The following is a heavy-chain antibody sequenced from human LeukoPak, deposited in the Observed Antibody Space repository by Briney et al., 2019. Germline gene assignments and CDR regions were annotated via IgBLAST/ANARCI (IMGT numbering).Heavy chain of an antibody. CDR1: GGTFSSYA. V-gene: IGHV1-69*04. D-gene: IGHD3-9*01. J-gene: IGHJ4*02. Sequence: GSSVKVSCKASGGTFSSYAISWVRQAPGQGLEWMGRIIPILGIANYAQKFQGRVTITADKSTSTAYMELSSPRSEDTAVYYCARDDILTGYSPRFDYWGQGTLVTVSS. CDR2: IIPILGIA. CDR3: ARDDILTGYSPRFDY.